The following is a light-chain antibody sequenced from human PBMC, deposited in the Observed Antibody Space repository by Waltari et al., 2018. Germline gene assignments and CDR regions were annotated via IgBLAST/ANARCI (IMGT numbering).Light chain of an antibody. CDR2: WAS. Sequence: DIVMTQSPDSLVVSLGERATINCKSSQSLLSYNSDYLAWYQQKPGQPPKLLISWASTRESGVPDRFSGSGSGTDFTLTISSLQTEDVAVYYCQQYYSAPLTFGGGTRVEIK. CDR1: QSLLSYNSDY. J-gene: IGKJ4*01. V-gene: IGKV4-1*01. CDR3: QQYYSAPLT.